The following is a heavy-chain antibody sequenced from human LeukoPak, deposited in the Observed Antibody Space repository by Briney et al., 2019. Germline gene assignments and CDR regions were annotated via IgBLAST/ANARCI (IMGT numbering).Heavy chain of an antibody. D-gene: IGHD3-16*01. CDR2: VNDSGGT. CDR1: IDSFTNYY. Sequence: SETLSLTCAVYIDSFTNYYWNWIRQTPGKGLEWIGEVNDSGGTNINPSLRSRVILSVDTSKNQFSLKLSSVTAADTAVYYCARFAWGRGFDYWGQGTLVTVSS. CDR3: ARFAWGRGFDY. V-gene: IGHV4-34*01. J-gene: IGHJ4*02.